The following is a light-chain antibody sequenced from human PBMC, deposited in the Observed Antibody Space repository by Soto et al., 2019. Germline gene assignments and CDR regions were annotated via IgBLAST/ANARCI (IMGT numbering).Light chain of an antibody. Sequence: QAVVTQPPSVSGAPGQRLTISCTGTSSNIGANYDVHWYQRTPGTAPKLLIYANSLRPSGVPERFSRSKSGTSASLAIAGLQGEDEADYFCHSYDTSLSGAVFGGGTKLTVL. J-gene: IGLJ2*01. CDR2: ANS. CDR3: HSYDTSLSGAV. V-gene: IGLV1-40*01. CDR1: SSNIGANYD.